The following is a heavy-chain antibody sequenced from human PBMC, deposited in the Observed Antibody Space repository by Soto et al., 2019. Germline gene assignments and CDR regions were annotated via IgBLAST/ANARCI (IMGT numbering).Heavy chain of an antibody. V-gene: IGHV4-30-2*01. CDR3: ARDTAMAQRNWYFDL. Sequence: QLQLQESGSGLVKPSQTLSLTCAVSGGSIRSGGYSWSWIRQPPGKGLEWIGYIYHSGSTYYNPYLQSRVTISVDRSQTQFSLKLSSVNAADTAVYYCARDTAMAQRNWYFDLWGRGTLVTVSS. D-gene: IGHD5-18*01. J-gene: IGHJ2*01. CDR2: IYHSGST. CDR1: GGSIRSGGYS.